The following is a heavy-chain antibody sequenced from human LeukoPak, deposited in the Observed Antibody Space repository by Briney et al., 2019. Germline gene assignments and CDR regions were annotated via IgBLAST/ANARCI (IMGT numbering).Heavy chain of an antibody. CDR2: MNPNSGNT. V-gene: IGHV1-8*01. CDR3: ASVGFGAMVLVVSYYYYMDV. Sequence: GASVKVSCKASGYTFTSYDINWVRQATGQGLEWMGWMNPNSGNTGYAQKFQGRVTMTRNTSISTAYMELSSLRSEATAVYYCASVGFGAMVLVVSYYYYMDVWGKGTPVTVSS. CDR1: GYTFTSYD. J-gene: IGHJ6*03. D-gene: IGHD3-22*01.